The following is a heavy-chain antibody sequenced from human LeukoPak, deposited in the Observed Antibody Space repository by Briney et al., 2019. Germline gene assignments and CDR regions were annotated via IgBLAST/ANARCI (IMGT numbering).Heavy chain of an antibody. J-gene: IGHJ4*02. CDR3: AREERYFDWLSYFDY. D-gene: IGHD3-9*01. Sequence: GGSLRLSCAASGFTFSSYSMNWVRQAPGKGLEWVSSISSSSSYIYYADSVKGRFTISRDNAKNSLYLQMNSLRAEDTAVYYCAREERYFDWLSYFDYWGQGTLVTVSS. CDR2: ISSSSSYI. CDR1: GFTFSSYS. V-gene: IGHV3-21*01.